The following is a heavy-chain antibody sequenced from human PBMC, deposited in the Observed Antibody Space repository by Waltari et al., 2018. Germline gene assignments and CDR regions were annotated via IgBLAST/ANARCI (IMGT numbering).Heavy chain of an antibody. CDR1: GGSISDSY. CDR2: IYTSGSS. CDR3: ASGELYYFDY. V-gene: IGHV4-4*09. D-gene: IGHD1-26*01. J-gene: IGHJ4*02. Sequence: QVQLQESGPGLVTPSETLSLTCTVSGGSISDSYLTWIRQPPGKGLEWIGYIYTSGSSSYNPSLKNRVTILLDTSQNQFSLHLNSVTAADTAVYYCASGELYYFDYWGQGTLVTVSS.